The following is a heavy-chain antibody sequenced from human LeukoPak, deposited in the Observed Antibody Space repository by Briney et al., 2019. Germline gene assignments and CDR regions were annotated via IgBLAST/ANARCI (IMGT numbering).Heavy chain of an antibody. CDR3: ARGDTLGLGVEMATITDY. V-gene: IGHV1-46*01. J-gene: IGHJ4*02. D-gene: IGHD5-24*01. CDR2: INPSGGST. Sequence: ASVKVSCKASGYTFTSYYMHWVRQAPGQGLEWMGIINPSGGSTSYAQKFQGRVTMTRDTSTSTVYMELSSLRSEDTAVYYCARGDTLGLGVEMATITDYWGQGTLVTVSS. CDR1: GYTFTSYY.